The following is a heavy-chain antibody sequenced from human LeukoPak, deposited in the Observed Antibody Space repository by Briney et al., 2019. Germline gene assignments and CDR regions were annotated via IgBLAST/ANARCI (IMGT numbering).Heavy chain of an antibody. CDR2: IYYRGST. D-gene: IGHD2-15*01. J-gene: IGHJ4*02. CDR3: AREGGSPGYFDY. V-gene: IGHV4-59*01. Sequence: SGTLSLTCTVSGGSISSYYWSWIRQPPGKGLEWIGYIYYRGSTNYNPSLKSRLTISVDTSKNQFSLKLSSVTAADTAVYYCAREGGSPGYFDYWGQGTLVTVSS. CDR1: GGSISSYY.